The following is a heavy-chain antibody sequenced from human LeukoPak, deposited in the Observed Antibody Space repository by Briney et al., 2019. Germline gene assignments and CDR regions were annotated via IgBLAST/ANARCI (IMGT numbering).Heavy chain of an antibody. D-gene: IGHD2-15*01. V-gene: IGHV3-74*01. J-gene: IGHJ4*02. CDR3: ARVDCSGGSCYFDY. CDR1: GCTFSRYW. Sequence: GGSLRLSCAASGCTFSRYWMHWVRQTPGKGLVWVSRINSDGSSTRCADSVKGRFTISRDNAKNTLDLQMSSLRAEDTAVYYCARVDCSGGSCYFDYWGQGTLVTVSS. CDR2: INSDGSST.